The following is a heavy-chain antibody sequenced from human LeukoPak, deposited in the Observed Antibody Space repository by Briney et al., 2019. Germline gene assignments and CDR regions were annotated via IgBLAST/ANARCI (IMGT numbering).Heavy chain of an antibody. J-gene: IGHJ4*02. CDR1: GFTFSSYS. D-gene: IGHD3-10*01. CDR3: ARNFVVGESKDPALDY. CDR2: ISSSSSYI. Sequence: GGSLRLSCAASGFTFSSYSMNWVRQAPGKGLEWVSSISSSSSYIYYADSVKGRFTISRDNAKNSLYLQMISLRAEDTAVYYCARNFVVGESKDPALDYWGQGTLVTVSS. V-gene: IGHV3-21*01.